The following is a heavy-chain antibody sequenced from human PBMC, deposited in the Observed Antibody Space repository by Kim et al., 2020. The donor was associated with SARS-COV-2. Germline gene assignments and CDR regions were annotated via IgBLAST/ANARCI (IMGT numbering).Heavy chain of an antibody. CDR1: GYSFTSYW. D-gene: IGHD6-13*01. J-gene: IGHJ6*02. CDR3: ATPGIAAAGKGPDYYYYGLDV. V-gene: IGHV5-10-1*01. CDR2: IDPSDSYT. Sequence: GESLKISCKGSGYSFTSYWISWVRQMPGKGLEWMGRIDPSDSYTNYSPSFQGHVTISADKSISTAYLQWSSLKASDTAMYYCATPGIAAAGKGPDYYYYGLDVWGQGTTVTVSS.